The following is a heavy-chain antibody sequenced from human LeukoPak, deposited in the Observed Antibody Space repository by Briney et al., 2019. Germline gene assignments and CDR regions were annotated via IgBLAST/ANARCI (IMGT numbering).Heavy chain of an antibody. Sequence: GASVKVSCKASGYIFTSYAMHWMRQAPGQRLEWMGWINGGKGNIKYSQKFQGRVTISKDTSARTAYMELSSLRSEDTAVYYCARSRTDDYGDWWWFDPWGQGTLVTVSS. CDR3: ARSRTDDYGDWWWFDP. CDR1: GYIFTSYA. CDR2: INGGKGNI. J-gene: IGHJ5*02. V-gene: IGHV1-3*01. D-gene: IGHD4-17*01.